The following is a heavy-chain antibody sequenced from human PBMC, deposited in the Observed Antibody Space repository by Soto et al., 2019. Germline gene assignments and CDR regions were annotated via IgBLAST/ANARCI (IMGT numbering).Heavy chain of an antibody. CDR1: GGSISSYY. V-gene: IGHV4-59*08. J-gene: IGHJ5*02. Sequence: SETLSLTCTVSGGSISSYYWSWIRQPPGKGLEWIGYIYYSGSTNYNPSLKSRVTISVDTSKNQFSLKLGSVTAADTAVYYCARRTSNYYDISDWFDPWGQGTLVTVSS. CDR3: ARRTSNYYDISDWFDP. CDR2: IYYSGST. D-gene: IGHD3-9*01.